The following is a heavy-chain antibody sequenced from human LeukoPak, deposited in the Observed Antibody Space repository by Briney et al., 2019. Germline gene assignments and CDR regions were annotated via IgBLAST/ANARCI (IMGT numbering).Heavy chain of an antibody. CDR2: ISYDGSNK. CDR1: GFTFSSYG. Sequence: GRSLRLSCAASGFTFSSYGMHWVRQAPGKGLEWVAVISYDGSNKYYADSVKSRFTISRDNSKNTLYLQMNSLRAEDTAVYYCANSDYWGQGTLVTVSS. J-gene: IGHJ4*02. V-gene: IGHV3-30*18. CDR3: ANSDY.